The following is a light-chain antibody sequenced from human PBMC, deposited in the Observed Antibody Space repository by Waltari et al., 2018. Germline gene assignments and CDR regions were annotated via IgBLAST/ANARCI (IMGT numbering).Light chain of an antibody. CDR3: QKYGTLPAT. Sequence: EIVLTQSPGTLSLSPGERATLSCRASQSVSKYLAWYQQKPGQAPRLLIYDAATRATGIPDRFSGSGWGTDFSLTISRLEPEDFAVYYCQKYGTLPATFVQGTKVQ. J-gene: IGKJ1*01. CDR1: QSVSKY. CDR2: DAA. V-gene: IGKV3-20*01.